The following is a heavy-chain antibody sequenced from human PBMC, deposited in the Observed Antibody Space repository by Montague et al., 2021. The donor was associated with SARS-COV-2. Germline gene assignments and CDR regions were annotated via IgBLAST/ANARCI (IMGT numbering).Heavy chain of an antibody. CDR1: GFSLNTDGVG. CDR2: IYWDGDQ. V-gene: IGHV2-5*02. D-gene: IGHD3-3*01. Sequence: PALVKPTQTLTLTCVFSGFSLNTDGVGVAWIRQPPGKALEWLALIYWDGDQRYSPSLKTRVTITKDTSKNRVVLTMTKLDPVDTATYYCARRYDFYLADAFDVWGQRKMGTGSS. CDR3: ARRYDFYLADAFDV. J-gene: IGHJ3*01.